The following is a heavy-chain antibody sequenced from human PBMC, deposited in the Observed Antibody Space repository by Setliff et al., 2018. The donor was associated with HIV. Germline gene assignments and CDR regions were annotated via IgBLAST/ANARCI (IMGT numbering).Heavy chain of an antibody. J-gene: IGHJ4*02. V-gene: IGHV4-59*03. Sequence: SETLSLTCTVSGGSINSYYWSWIRQPPGKGLEWIGYIYYSGNTDYNPSLKSRVTISVDTSKNQFSLKLTSVTAADTAVYYCARGGGPTVVSNFAYWGQGTLVTAPQ. CDR2: IYYSGNT. D-gene: IGHD4-17*01. CDR1: GGSINSYY. CDR3: ARGGGPTVVSNFAY.